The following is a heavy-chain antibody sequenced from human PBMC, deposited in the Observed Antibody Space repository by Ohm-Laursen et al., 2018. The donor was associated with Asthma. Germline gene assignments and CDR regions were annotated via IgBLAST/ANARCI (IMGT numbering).Heavy chain of an antibody. CDR1: GYTFTSYD. V-gene: IGHV1-8*01. Sequence: SVKVSCKASGYTFTSYDINWVRQASGQGLEWMGWMNPNSGSTDSAQKFQGRVTMTRNTSTSTAYMELSGLRSEDSAVYYCARLGYGGNSGFDYWGQGTPVTVSS. D-gene: IGHD4-23*01. CDR2: MNPNSGST. CDR3: ARLGYGGNSGFDY. J-gene: IGHJ4*02.